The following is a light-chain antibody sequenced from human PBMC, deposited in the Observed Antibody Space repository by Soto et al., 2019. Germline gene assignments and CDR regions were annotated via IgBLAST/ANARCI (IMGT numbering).Light chain of an antibody. CDR3: QSFDTRLNSVV. J-gene: IGLJ2*01. Sequence: QSVLTQPPSVSGAPGQRVSISCTGSSSNIGAGYDVHWYHQLPGTAPKLLLYGNNNRPSGVPDRFSGSKSGTSASLVITGLQAEDEADYYCQSFDTRLNSVVFGGRTKVTVL. CDR1: SSNIGAGYD. V-gene: IGLV1-40*01. CDR2: GNN.